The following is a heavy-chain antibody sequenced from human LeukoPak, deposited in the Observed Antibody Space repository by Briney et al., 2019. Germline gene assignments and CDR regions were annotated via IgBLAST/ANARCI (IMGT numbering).Heavy chain of an antibody. V-gene: IGHV3-30*18. CDR3: AKGAYGSGSSYYFDY. D-gene: IGHD3-10*01. Sequence: GGSLRLSCAASGFTFSSYGMHWVRQAPGKGLEWVAFISYDGSNKYYADSVKGRFTISRDNSKNTLHLQMNSLRAEDTAVYYCAKGAYGSGSSYYFDYWGQGSLVTVSS. CDR1: GFTFSSYG. CDR2: ISYDGSNK. J-gene: IGHJ4*02.